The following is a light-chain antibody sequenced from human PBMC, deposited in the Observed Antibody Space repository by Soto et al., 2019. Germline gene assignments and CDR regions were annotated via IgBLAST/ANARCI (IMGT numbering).Light chain of an antibody. CDR3: QQYGSSPLT. CDR1: QSVYSNY. CDR2: GAS. V-gene: IGKV3-20*01. Sequence: EIVLTQSPGTLSLSPGERATLSCRASQSVYSNYLAWYQQKPGQSPRLLMYGASTRVTGIPDRFSGSASGTDFTLTISRLEPEDFAVYYCQQYGSSPLTFGVGTKVDIK. J-gene: IGKJ3*01.